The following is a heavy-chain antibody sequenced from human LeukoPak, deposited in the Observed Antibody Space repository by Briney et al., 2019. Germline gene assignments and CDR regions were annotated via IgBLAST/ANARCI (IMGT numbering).Heavy chain of an antibody. CDR1: GFTFSNAW. D-gene: IGHD2-2*01. CDR2: IKSKTDGGTT. Sequence: PGGSLRLSCAASGFTFSNAWMSWVRQAPGKGLVWVGRIKSKTDGGTTDYAAPVKGRFTISRDDSKNTLYLQMNNLRAEDTAVYYCAKHWSYCSTTSCFFNYYYYYMDVWGKGTTVTVSS. CDR3: AKHWSYCSTTSCFFNYYYYYMDV. V-gene: IGHV3-15*01. J-gene: IGHJ6*03.